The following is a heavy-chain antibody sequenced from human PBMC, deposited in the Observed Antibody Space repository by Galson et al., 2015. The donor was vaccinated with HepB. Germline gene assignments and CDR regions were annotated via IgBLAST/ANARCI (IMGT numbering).Heavy chain of an antibody. CDR2: IYPDDSDT. CDR1: GYTFSKYW. Sequence: QSGAEVKKPGESLKISCKGSGYTFSKYWIGWVRQMPGKGLEWMGIIYPDDSDTTYSPSFQGQVTLSVDKSTDTAYMELSSLTSEDSAVYYCARARRVATTDLDYWGQGTLVTVSP. V-gene: IGHV5-51*01. CDR3: ARARRVATTDLDY. J-gene: IGHJ4*02. D-gene: IGHD5-24*01.